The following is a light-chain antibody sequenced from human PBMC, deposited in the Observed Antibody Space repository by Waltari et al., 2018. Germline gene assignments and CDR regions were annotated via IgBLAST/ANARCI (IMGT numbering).Light chain of an antibody. CDR1: TGLTAASYR. CDR3: MIWHGSAAV. J-gene: IGLJ7*01. V-gene: IGLV5-45*03. CDR2: YKSDSDK. Sequence: QAVRTQPSSLSATPGASASLTCTLRTGLTAASYRIYWYQQKPGSPPQYLLRYKSDSDKQQGSGVPSRFSGSKDVSANAGILLISGLQSEDEADYYCMIWHGSAAVFGGGTQLTVL.